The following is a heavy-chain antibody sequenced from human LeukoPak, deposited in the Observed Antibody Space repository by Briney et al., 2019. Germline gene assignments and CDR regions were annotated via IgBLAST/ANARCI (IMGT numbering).Heavy chain of an antibody. CDR2: ISGSGGST. CDR3: AKDLENIAAAATDY. CDR1: GFTFSSYG. Sequence: GGSLRLSCAASGFTFSSYGMSWVRQAPGKGLEWVSAISGSGGSTYYADSVKGRFTISRDNSKNTLYLQMNSLRAEDTAVYYCAKDLENIAAAATDYWGQGTLVTVSS. D-gene: IGHD6-13*01. V-gene: IGHV3-23*01. J-gene: IGHJ4*02.